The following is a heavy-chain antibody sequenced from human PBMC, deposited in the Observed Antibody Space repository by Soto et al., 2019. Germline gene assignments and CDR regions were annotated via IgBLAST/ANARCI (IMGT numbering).Heavy chain of an antibody. CDR2: ISGSGGST. CDR3: ATLHPVVPAAIDAFDI. CDR1: GFTFSSYA. V-gene: IGHV3-23*01. J-gene: IGHJ3*02. D-gene: IGHD2-2*01. Sequence: GGSLRLSCAASGFTFSSYAMSWVRQAPGKGLEWVSAISGSGGSTYYADSVKGRFTISRDNSKNTLYLQMNSLRAEDTAVYYCATLHPVVPAAIDAFDIWGQGTMVTVSS.